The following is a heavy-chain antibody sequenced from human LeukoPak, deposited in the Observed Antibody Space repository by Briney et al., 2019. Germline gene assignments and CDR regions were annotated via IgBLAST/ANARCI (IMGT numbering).Heavy chain of an antibody. Sequence: GGSLRLSCAASGFTFSSYGMHWVRQAPGKGLEWVAVISYDGSNKYYADSVKGRFTISRDNSKNTLYLQMNSLRAEDTAVYYCAKPATLPWELGGFDPWGQGTLVTVSS. CDR3: AKPATLPWELGGFDP. CDR2: ISYDGSNK. D-gene: IGHD1-26*01. V-gene: IGHV3-30*18. CDR1: GFTFSSYG. J-gene: IGHJ5*02.